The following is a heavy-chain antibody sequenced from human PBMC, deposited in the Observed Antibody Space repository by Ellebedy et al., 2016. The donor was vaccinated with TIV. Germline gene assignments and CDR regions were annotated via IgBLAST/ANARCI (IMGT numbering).Heavy chain of an antibody. CDR1: GFTFSSYG. V-gene: IGHV3-33*03. J-gene: IGHJ4*02. D-gene: IGHD6-19*01. CDR2: IWYDGTDK. CDR3: AKDEGYSSGWWDLGGHVGSYYFDY. Sequence: PGGSLRLSCAASGFTFSSYGMHWVRQAPGKGLEWVAVIWYDGTDKYYAESVKGRFTISRDNSKNTLYLQMNSLRAEDTAVYYCAKDEGYSSGWWDLGGHVGSYYFDYWGQGTLVTVSS.